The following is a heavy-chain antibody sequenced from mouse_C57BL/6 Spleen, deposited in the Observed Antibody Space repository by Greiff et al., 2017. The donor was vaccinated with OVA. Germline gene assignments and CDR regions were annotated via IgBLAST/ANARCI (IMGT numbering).Heavy chain of an antibody. V-gene: IGHV1-69*01. CDR1: GYTFTSYW. CDR3: ARGYYGSSYPFFDY. CDR2: IDPSDSYT. Sequence: QVQLQQPGAELVMPGASVKLSCKASGYTFTSYWMHWVKQRPGQGLEWIGEIDPSDSYTNYNQKFKGKSTLTVDKSSSTAYMQLRSLTSEDSAVYYCARGYYGSSYPFFDYWGQGTTLTVSS. D-gene: IGHD1-1*01. J-gene: IGHJ2*01.